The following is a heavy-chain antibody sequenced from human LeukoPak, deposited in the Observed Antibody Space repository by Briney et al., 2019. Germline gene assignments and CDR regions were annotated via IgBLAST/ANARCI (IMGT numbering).Heavy chain of an antibody. CDR1: GFTVSSNY. CDR2: IYSGGST. V-gene: IGHV3-53*04. Sequence: GGPLRLSCAASGFTVSSNYMSWVRQAPGKGLEWVSVIYSGGSTYYADSVKGRFTIPRHNSKNTLYLQMNSLRAEDTAVYYCASRITGTTSRDAFDIWGQGTMVTVSS. J-gene: IGHJ3*02. CDR3: ASRITGTTSRDAFDI. D-gene: IGHD1-20*01.